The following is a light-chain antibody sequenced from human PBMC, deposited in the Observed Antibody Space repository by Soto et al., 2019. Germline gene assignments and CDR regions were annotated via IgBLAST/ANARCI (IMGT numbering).Light chain of an antibody. J-gene: IGLJ3*02. CDR3: TSYTSSSTWV. V-gene: IGLV2-14*01. Sequence: QSALTQPASVSGSPGQSITISCTGTTSDVGGYNYVSWFQQYPGTAPKLKIYEVSNRPSGVSNRFSGSKSGNTASLTISDLQAEDGADYYCTSYTSSSTWVFGGGTKVTVL. CDR2: EVS. CDR1: TSDVGGYNY.